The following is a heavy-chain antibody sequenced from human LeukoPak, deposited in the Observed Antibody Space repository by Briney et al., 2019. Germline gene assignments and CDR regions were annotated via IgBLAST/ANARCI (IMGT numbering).Heavy chain of an antibody. CDR3: ARGRVDIVVVPAAMSRYFDY. CDR1: GGSFSGYY. CDR2: INHSGST. Sequence: SETLSLTCAVYGGSFSGYYWSWIRQPPGKGLEWIGEINHSGSTSYNPSLKSRVTISVDTSKNQFSLKLSSVTAADTAVYYCARGRVDIVVVPAAMSRYFDYWGQGTLVTVSS. V-gene: IGHV4-34*01. J-gene: IGHJ4*02. D-gene: IGHD2-2*03.